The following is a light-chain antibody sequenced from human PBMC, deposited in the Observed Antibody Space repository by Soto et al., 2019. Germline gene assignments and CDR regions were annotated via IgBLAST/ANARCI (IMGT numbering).Light chain of an antibody. Sequence: DVVVTQSPLSLPVTLGRPASISCRSGQSLVYTDGDTYLNWFQQRPGQSPRRLIFRVSNRGSGVPDRFGGSGSGTDFTLKISRVEAEDVGVSYCMPGTHWPPYTFGQGTKLEIK. CDR2: RVS. J-gene: IGKJ2*01. CDR1: QSLVYTDGDTY. V-gene: IGKV2-30*01. CDR3: MPGTHWPPYT.